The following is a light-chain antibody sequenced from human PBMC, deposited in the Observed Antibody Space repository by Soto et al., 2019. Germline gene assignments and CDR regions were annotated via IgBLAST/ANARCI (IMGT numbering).Light chain of an antibody. J-gene: IGLJ3*02. CDR1: SSDVGGYNR. Sequence: QSALTQPASVSGSPGQSITISCSGTSSDVGGYNRVFWYQQHPGKAPKLMIYEVTNRPSGVSNRFSGSKSGNTASLTISGLQAEDEADYYCISFTRSTTWVFGGGTKLTVL. CDR3: ISFTRSTTWV. V-gene: IGLV2-14*01. CDR2: EVT.